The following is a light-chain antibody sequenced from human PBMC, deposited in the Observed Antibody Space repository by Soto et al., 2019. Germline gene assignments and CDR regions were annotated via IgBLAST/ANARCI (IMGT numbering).Light chain of an antibody. CDR1: RSDVGGYNY. CDR2: EVY. J-gene: IGLJ1*01. CDR3: SSYVGTNSYV. V-gene: IGLV2-8*01. Sequence: QSALTQPPSASGSPGQSVTISCTGTRSDVGGYNYVSWYQHHQGKAPQLIIYEVYKRPSGVPDRFSGSKSVNTAALTVSGLQSEDEAYYYCSSYVGTNSYVFGTGTKVTVL.